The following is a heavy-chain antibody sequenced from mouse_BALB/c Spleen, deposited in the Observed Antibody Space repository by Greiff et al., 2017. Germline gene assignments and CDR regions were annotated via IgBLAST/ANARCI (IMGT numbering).Heavy chain of an antibody. V-gene: IGHV3-6*02. J-gene: IGHJ4*01. CDR1: GYSITSGYY. D-gene: IGHD1-1*01. CDR3: ASGSSYDYAMDY. CDR2: ISYDGSN. Sequence: EVQLVESGPGLVKPSQSLSLTCSVTGYSITSGYYWNWIRQFPGNKLEWMGYISYDGSNNYNPSLKNRISITRDTSKNQFFLKLNSVTTEDTATYYCASGSSYDYAMDYWGQGTSVTVSS.